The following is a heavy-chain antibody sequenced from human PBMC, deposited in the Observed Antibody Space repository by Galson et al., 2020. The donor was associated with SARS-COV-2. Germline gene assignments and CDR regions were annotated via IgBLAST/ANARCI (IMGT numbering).Heavy chain of an antibody. CDR3: TKRESRGLYNDL. CDR2: INDRGTDT. D-gene: IGHD3-3*01. Sequence: GESLNISCAASGFAFSNYGMAWVRHLPGTGLEWVSGINDRGTDTYYVNSVKGRFTISRDNSKTMMFLQLDSLRVDDSAVYYCTKRESRGLYNDLWGQGTLVTVSS. V-gene: IGHV3-23*01. CDR1: GFAFSNYG. J-gene: IGHJ5*02.